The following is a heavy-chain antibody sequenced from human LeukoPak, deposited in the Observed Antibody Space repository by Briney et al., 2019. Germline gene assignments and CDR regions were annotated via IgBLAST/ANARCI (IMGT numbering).Heavy chain of an antibody. V-gene: IGHV3-30*02. CDR3: AKDQYYYDSSGYPGGY. CDR1: GFTFSSYG. D-gene: IGHD3-22*01. Sequence: GGSLRLSCAASGFTFSSYGMQWVPQAPGKGLEWVAFIRYDGSNKYYADSVKGRFTISRDNSKNTLYLQMNSLRAEDTAVYYCAKDQYYYDSSGYPGGYWGQGTLVTVSS. J-gene: IGHJ4*02. CDR2: IRYDGSNK.